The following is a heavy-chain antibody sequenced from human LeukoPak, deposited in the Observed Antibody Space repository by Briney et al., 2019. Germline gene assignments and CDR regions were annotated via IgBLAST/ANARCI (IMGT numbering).Heavy chain of an antibody. CDR3: ARDPDYYDSSGYYFDY. CDR2: IIPIFGTA. Sequence: SVKVSCKASGGTFSSYAISWVRQAPGQGLEWMGGIIPIFGTANYAQKFQGKVTITADESTSTAYMELSSLRSEDTAVYYCARDPDYYDSSGYYFDYWGQGTLVTVSS. V-gene: IGHV1-69*13. D-gene: IGHD3-22*01. CDR1: GGTFSSYA. J-gene: IGHJ4*02.